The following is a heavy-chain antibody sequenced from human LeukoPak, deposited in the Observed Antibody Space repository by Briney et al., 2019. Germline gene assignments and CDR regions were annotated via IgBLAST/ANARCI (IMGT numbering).Heavy chain of an antibody. CDR3: AKDPREGWLQSPY. Sequence: GGSLRRSCAGAGFTFSSYGMSWVRQAPGKGLEWVSGISDSGGTTYYVDSVKGRFTISRDNSKNTLYLQMNSLTAEDTAVYYCAKDPREGWLQSPYWGQGTLVTVSS. D-gene: IGHD5-24*01. J-gene: IGHJ4*02. CDR2: ISDSGGTT. V-gene: IGHV3-23*01. CDR1: GFTFSSYG.